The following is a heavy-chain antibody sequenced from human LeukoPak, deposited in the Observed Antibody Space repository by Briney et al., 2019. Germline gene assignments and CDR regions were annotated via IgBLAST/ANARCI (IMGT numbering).Heavy chain of an antibody. CDR3: ARDYDFWSGYFLGGREKVFDRYYYYYMDV. Sequence: PGESLRLSCAASGFTFSSYSMTWVRQAPGKGLEWVSSISSSSSYIYYADSVKGRFTISRDNAKNSLYLQMNSLRAEDTAVYYCARDYDFWSGYFLGGREKVFDRYYYYYMDVWGKGTTVTVSS. J-gene: IGHJ6*03. D-gene: IGHD3-3*01. V-gene: IGHV3-21*01. CDR1: GFTFSSYS. CDR2: ISSSSSYI.